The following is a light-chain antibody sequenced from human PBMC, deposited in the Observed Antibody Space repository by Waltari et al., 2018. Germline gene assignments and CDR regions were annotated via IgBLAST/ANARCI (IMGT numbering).Light chain of an antibody. J-gene: IGLJ2*01. CDR3: QSADSSGTHVV. Sequence: SYELTQPPSVSVSPGQTARLTCSGDALPKQYAYWYQQKPGQAPVLGIYKDRERPSGLPERFSGSSSRTTVTLTISGVQAEDEADYYCQSADSSGTHVVFGGGTKLTVL. V-gene: IGLV3-25*03. CDR2: KDR. CDR1: ALPKQY.